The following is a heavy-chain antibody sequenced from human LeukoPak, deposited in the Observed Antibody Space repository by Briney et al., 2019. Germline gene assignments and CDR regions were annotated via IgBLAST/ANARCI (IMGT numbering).Heavy chain of an antibody. CDR1: GYTFSGYY. J-gene: IGHJ3*02. CDR3: ARDLLWFGELLQRHAFDI. V-gene: IGHV1-2*02. Sequence: WASVKVPCKASGYTFSGYYLHWVRQAPGQGLEWMGWINPNSGGTNYAQKFQGRVTMTRDTSISTAYMELSRLRSDDTAVYYCARDLLWFGELLQRHAFDIWGQGTMVTVSS. CDR2: INPNSGGT. D-gene: IGHD3-10*01.